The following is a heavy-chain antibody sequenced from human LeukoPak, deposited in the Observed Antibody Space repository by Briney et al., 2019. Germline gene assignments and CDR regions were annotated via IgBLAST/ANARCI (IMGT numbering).Heavy chain of an antibody. J-gene: IGHJ4*02. CDR3: AKDFTPDGIWDIDY. Sequence: GGSLRLSCVASGFTFSKYTMSWVRQAPGKGLEWVSGIYGGGSGSTFYAESVKGRFTISRDNSKNTIYLQMNSLRDEDTAIYYCAKDFTPDGIWDIDYWGRGTLITVSS. CDR1: GFTFSKYT. CDR2: IYGGGSGST. D-gene: IGHD1-14*01. V-gene: IGHV3-23*01.